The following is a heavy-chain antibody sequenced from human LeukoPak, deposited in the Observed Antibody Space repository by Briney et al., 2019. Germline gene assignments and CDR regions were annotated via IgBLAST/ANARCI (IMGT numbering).Heavy chain of an antibody. J-gene: IGHJ3*02. CDR3: ARDRVATFVSDAFDI. CDR1: GYTFTSYY. V-gene: IGHV1-46*01. Sequence: GASVKVSCKASGYTFTSYYMHWVRQAPGQGLEWMGIINPSGGSTSYAQKFQGRVTMTTDTSTSTAYMELRSLRSDDTAVYYCARDRVATFVSDAFDIWGQGTMVTVSS. CDR2: INPSGGST. D-gene: IGHD5-12*01.